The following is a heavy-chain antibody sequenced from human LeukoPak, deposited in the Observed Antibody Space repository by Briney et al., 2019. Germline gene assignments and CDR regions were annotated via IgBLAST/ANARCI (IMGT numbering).Heavy chain of an antibody. V-gene: IGHV3-30*18. CDR3: AKTLEDGSYDY. J-gene: IGHJ4*02. CDR1: GFTFSGYG. CDR2: ISYDGSNK. D-gene: IGHD1-26*01. Sequence: GGSLRLSCAASGFTFSGYGMHWVRQAPGKGLEWVAVISYDGSNKYYAEPVKGRFTISRDNPKNTLYLQMNSLRGEGTAVYYCAKTLEDGSYDYWGRGTLVTVSS.